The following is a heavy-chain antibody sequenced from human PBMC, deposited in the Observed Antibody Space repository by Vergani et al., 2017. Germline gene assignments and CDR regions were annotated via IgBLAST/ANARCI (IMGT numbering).Heavy chain of an antibody. CDR1: GGSFSGYY. J-gene: IGHJ6*03. V-gene: IGHV4-34*01. CDR2: INHSGST. CDR3: ARARRIGARFWYYYYYMDV. Sequence: QVQLQQWGAGLLKPSETLSLTCAVYGGSFSGYYWSWIRQPPGKGLEWIGEINHSGSTNYNPSLKSRVTISVDTSKNQFSLKLSSVTAADTAVYYFARARRIGARFWYYYYYMDVWGKGTTVTVSS. D-gene: IGHD6-6*01.